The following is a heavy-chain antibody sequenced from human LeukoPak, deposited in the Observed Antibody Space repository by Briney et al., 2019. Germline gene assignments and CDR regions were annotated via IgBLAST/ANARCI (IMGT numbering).Heavy chain of an antibody. Sequence: GGSLRLSCAASGFTFSSYAMNWVCQAPGKGLEWVSGISGGSSITYYADSVKGRFTISRDNSKNTLYLQMNSLRAEDTAVYYCAKEVWSGYKLGYYGLEAWGQGTTVTVSS. V-gene: IGHV3-23*01. J-gene: IGHJ6*02. CDR2: ISGGSSIT. CDR3: AKEVWSGYKLGYYGLEA. CDR1: GFTFSSYA. D-gene: IGHD3-3*01.